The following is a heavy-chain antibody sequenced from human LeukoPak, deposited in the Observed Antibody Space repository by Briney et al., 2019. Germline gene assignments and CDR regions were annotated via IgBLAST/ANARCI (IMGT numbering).Heavy chain of an antibody. D-gene: IGHD6-19*01. V-gene: IGHV4-4*02. CDR1: GGSISSSNW. Sequence: SSGTLSLTCAVSGGSISSSNWWSWVRQPPGKGLEWIGEIYHSGSTNYNPSLKSRVTISVDKSKNQFSLKLSSVTAADTAVYYCASSSGWPNDAFDIWGQGTMVTVSS. CDR3: ASSSGWPNDAFDI. CDR2: IYHSGST. J-gene: IGHJ3*02.